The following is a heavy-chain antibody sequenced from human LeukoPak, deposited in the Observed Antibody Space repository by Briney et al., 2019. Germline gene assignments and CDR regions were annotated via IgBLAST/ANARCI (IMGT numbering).Heavy chain of an antibody. Sequence: ASVKVSCKASGYTFTSYYIHWVRQAPGQGLEWMGIINPSGGSTSYAQKFQGRVTMTRDTSTSTVYMDLSSLRSEDTAVYYCAREGAITMLRRENRFDPWGQGTLVTVSS. CDR1: GYTFTSYY. CDR2: INPSGGST. D-gene: IGHD3-10*01. J-gene: IGHJ5*02. V-gene: IGHV1-46*01. CDR3: AREGAITMLRRENRFDP.